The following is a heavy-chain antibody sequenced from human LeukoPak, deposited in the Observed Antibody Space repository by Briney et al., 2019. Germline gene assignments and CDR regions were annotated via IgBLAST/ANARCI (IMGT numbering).Heavy chain of an antibody. D-gene: IGHD7-27*01. J-gene: IGHJ4*02. Sequence: LRLSCAASGFTFSSYAMSWIRQPPGKGLEWIGYIYHSGSTYYNPSLKSRVTISVDRSKNQFSLKLSSVTAADTAVYYCARGPLGELNGDRLFDYWGQGTLVTVSS. CDR3: ARGPLGELNGDRLFDY. CDR2: IYHSGST. V-gene: IGHV4-30-2*01. CDR1: GFTFSSYA.